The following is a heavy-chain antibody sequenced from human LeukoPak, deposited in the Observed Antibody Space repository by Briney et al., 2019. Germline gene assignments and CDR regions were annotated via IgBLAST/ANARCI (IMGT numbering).Heavy chain of an antibody. CDR3: AREGGYSGYDFDY. J-gene: IGHJ4*02. Sequence: PGGSLRLSCAASGFTFSSYEMNWVRQAPGKGLEWVSYLSSSGSTIYYADSVKGRFTISRDNAKNSLYLQMNSLRAEDTAVYYCAREGGYSGYDFDYWGQGTLVTVSS. V-gene: IGHV3-48*03. D-gene: IGHD5-12*01. CDR1: GFTFSSYE. CDR2: LSSSGSTI.